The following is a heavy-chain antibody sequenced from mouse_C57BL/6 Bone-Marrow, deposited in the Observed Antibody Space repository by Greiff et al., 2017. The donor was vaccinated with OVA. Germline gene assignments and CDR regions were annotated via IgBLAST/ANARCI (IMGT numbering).Heavy chain of an antibody. J-gene: IGHJ2*01. V-gene: IGHV3-6*01. D-gene: IGHD1-1*01. CDR3: ARDGVLRYYFDY. Sequence: EVQRVESGPGLVKPSQSLSLTCSVTGYSITSGYYWNWIRQFPGNKLEWMGYISYDGSNNYNPSLKNRISITRDTSKNQFFLKLNSVTTEDTATYYCARDGVLRYYFDYWGQVTTLTVSS. CDR1: GYSITSGYY. CDR2: ISYDGSN.